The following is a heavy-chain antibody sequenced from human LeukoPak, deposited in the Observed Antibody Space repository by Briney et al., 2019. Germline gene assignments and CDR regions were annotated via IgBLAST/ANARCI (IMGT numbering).Heavy chain of an antibody. V-gene: IGHV3-53*01. J-gene: IGHJ2*01. CDR1: GFTVSSNY. Sequence: PGGSLRLSCAASGFTVSSNYMSWVRQASGKGLEWVSVIYSGGSTYYADSVKGRFTISRDNSKNTLYLQMNSLRAEDTAVYYCARDWGSVVPAAMKTGWYFDLWGRGTLVTVSS. D-gene: IGHD2-2*01. CDR3: ARDWGSVVPAAMKTGWYFDL. CDR2: IYSGGST.